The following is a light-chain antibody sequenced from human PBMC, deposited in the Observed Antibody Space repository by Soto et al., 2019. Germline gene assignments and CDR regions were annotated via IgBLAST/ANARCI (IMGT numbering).Light chain of an antibody. CDR2: EGS. J-gene: IGLJ2*01. CDR3: CSYAGSSTFL. V-gene: IGLV2-23*03. CDR1: SNDVGSYNL. Sequence: QSALTQPASVSGSPGQSITISCTGTSNDVGSYNLVSWYQQHPGKAPKLMIYEGSKRPSGVSNRFSGSKSDNTASLTISGLQAEVEPDYYCCSYAGSSTFLFGGGTKLTVL.